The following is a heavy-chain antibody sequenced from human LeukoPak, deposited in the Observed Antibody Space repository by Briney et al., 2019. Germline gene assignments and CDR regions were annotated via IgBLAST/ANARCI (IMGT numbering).Heavy chain of an antibody. CDR3: ARGPHDYEIDF. CDR1: GFTFDEYA. Sequence: GGSLRLSCAASGFTFDEYAMHWVRQAPGKGLEWVSGISWNSGTIVYGDSVKGRFTISRDNAKKSLYLQMNSLSAEDTAVYYCARGPHDYEIDFWGQGTLVTVSS. V-gene: IGHV3-9*01. J-gene: IGHJ4*02. CDR2: ISWNSGTI. D-gene: IGHD4-17*01.